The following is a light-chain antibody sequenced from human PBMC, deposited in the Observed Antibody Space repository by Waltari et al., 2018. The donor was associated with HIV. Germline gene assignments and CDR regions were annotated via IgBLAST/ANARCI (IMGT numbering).Light chain of an antibody. CDR1: QHIGFN. V-gene: IGKV1-39*01. CDR3: QQSYDVPYH. CDR2: AAS. Sequence: DIQMTQSPTPPSASVPDTVPMNCRASQHIGFNVNGYEYKIGRAPRLLTAAASNLQSGVPLRFSGSGVGERFSLTISGPQADDFAQYFCQQSYDVPYHFGQGTRV. J-gene: IGKJ2*01.